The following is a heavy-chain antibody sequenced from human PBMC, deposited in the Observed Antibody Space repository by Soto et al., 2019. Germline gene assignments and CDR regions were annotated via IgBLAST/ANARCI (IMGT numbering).Heavy chain of an antibody. Sequence: GGSLRLSCAASGFTFSSYAMSWVRQAPGKGLEWVSAISGSGGSTYYADSVKGRFTISRDNSKNTLYLQMNSLRAEDTAVYYCAKDWGNRTGPDFYDFWSGYTEGFDYWGQGTLVTVSS. CDR3: AKDWGNRTGPDFYDFWSGYTEGFDY. V-gene: IGHV3-23*01. D-gene: IGHD3-3*01. CDR2: ISGSGGST. J-gene: IGHJ4*02. CDR1: GFTFSSYA.